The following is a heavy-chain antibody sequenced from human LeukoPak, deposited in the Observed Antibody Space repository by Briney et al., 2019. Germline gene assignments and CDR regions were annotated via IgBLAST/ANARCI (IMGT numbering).Heavy chain of an antibody. CDR2: ISSSSSYI. V-gene: IGHV3-21*01. CDR3: ARDANSMAPFDY. Sequence: GGSLRLSCAASGFTFSSYSMNWVRQAPGKGLEWVSSISSSSSYIYYADSVKGRFTISRDNAKNSLYLQINSLRAEDTAVYYCARDANSMAPFDYWGQGTLVTVSS. J-gene: IGHJ4*02. CDR1: GFTFSSYS. D-gene: IGHD2-8*01.